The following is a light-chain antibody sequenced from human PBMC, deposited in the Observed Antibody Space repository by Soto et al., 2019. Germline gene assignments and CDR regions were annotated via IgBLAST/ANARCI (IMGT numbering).Light chain of an antibody. J-gene: IGLJ1*01. CDR2: EVT. CDR3: SSYTNINTRACV. V-gene: IGLV2-14*01. Sequence: GRAPKLIIYEVTDRPSGVSNRFSGSKSGNTASLTISGLQAEDEAEYYCSSYTNINTRACVFGTGTKVTV.